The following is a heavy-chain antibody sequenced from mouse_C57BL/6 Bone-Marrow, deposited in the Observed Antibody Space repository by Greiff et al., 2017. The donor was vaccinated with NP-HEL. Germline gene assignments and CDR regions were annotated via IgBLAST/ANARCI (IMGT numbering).Heavy chain of an antibody. J-gene: IGHJ2*01. Sequence: EVQRVESGGDLVKPGGSLKLSCAASGFTFSSYGMSWVRQTPDKRLEWVATISSGGSYPYYPDSVKGRFTISRDNAKNTLYLQMSSLKSEDTAMYYCATGSQYYFDYWGQGTTLTVSS. D-gene: IGHD1-1*01. CDR2: ISSGGSYP. V-gene: IGHV5-6*01. CDR3: ATGSQYYFDY. CDR1: GFTFSSYG.